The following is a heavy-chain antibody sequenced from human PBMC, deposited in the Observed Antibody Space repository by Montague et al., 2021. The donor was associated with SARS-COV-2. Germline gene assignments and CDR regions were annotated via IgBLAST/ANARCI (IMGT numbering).Heavy chain of an antibody. D-gene: IGHD5-12*01. CDR2: INWNCCST. CDR1: GFTFGDYG. Sequence: SLRLSCAASGFTFGDYGMSWVRQAPGKGLEWVSGINWNCCSTGYADSVKGRFTISRDNAKNSLYLQMNSLRAEDTALYYCARVMSGYSGYDLRLIYYYHGMDVGGQGTTVTVSS. J-gene: IGHJ6*02. V-gene: IGHV3-20*04. CDR3: ARVMSGYSGYDLRLIYYYHGMDV.